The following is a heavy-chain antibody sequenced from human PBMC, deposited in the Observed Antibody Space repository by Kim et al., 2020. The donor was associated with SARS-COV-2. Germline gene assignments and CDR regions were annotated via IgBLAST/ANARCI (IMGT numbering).Heavy chain of an antibody. V-gene: IGHV4-39*01. D-gene: IGHD6-19*01. J-gene: IGHJ4*02. CDR3: ARHVGQWLVLDY. Sequence: YYHPPLKRRVTISLDTSKNQFSLKLSSVTAADTAVYYCARHVGQWLVLDYWGQGTLVTVSS.